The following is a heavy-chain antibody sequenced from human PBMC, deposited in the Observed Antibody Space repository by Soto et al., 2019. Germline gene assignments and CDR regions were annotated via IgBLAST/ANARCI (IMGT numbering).Heavy chain of an antibody. CDR1: GGSISSGDYY. Sequence: SETLSLTCTVSGGSISSGDYYWSWIRQPPGKGLEWIGYIYYSGSTYYNPSLKSRVTISVDTSKNQFSLKLSSVTAADTAVYYCARGGLGYCSGGSCLNYWGQGTLVTVSS. J-gene: IGHJ4*02. CDR3: ARGGLGYCSGGSCLNY. D-gene: IGHD2-15*01. CDR2: IYYSGST. V-gene: IGHV4-30-4*01.